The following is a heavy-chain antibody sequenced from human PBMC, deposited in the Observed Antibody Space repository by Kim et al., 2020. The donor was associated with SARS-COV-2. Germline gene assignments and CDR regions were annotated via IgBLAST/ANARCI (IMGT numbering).Heavy chain of an antibody. CDR2: IYYSGST. V-gene: IGHV4-39*01. Sequence: SETLSLTCTVSGGSISSSSYYWGWIRQPPGKGLEWIGSIYYSGSTYYNPSLKSRVTISVDTSKNQFSLKLSSVTAADTAVYYCARQSVDNWNGPTWGQGTLVTVSS. J-gene: IGHJ4*02. D-gene: IGHD1-1*01. CDR3: ARQSVDNWNGPT. CDR1: GGSISSSSYY.